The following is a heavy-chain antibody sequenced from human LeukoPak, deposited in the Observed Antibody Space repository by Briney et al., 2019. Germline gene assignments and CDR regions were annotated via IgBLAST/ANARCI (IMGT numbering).Heavy chain of an antibody. CDR1: GDSISYFY. CDR2: IDSSGST. D-gene: IGHD6-13*01. V-gene: IGHV4-4*07. Sequence: SETLSLTCSVSGDSISYFYWSWIRQAAGKGLEWIGRIDSSGSTDYNASLKSRVTMSVDTSKNQLSLKVISVTAADTAVYYCARGVIAAGGSDFDYWGQGTLVTVSS. J-gene: IGHJ4*02. CDR3: ARGVIAAGGSDFDY.